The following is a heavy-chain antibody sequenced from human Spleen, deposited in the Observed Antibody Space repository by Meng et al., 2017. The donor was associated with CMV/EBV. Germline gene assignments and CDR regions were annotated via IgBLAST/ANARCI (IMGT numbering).Heavy chain of an antibody. V-gene: IGHV1-2*02. CDR1: GYTFTGYY. CDR3: ARELEQQLSGMDV. CDR2: INPNSGGT. Sequence: CKASGYTFTGYYIHWVRQAPGQGLEWMGWINPNSGGTNYALKFQGRVTMTRDTSINTAYMELSRLRSDDTAVYYCARELEQQLSGMDVWGQGTTVTVSS. J-gene: IGHJ6*02. D-gene: IGHD6-13*01.